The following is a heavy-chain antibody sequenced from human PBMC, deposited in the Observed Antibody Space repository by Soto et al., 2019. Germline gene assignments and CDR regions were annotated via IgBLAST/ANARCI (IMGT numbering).Heavy chain of an antibody. J-gene: IGHJ4*02. D-gene: IGHD6-13*01. Sequence: PGGSLRLSCAASGFTFSSYSMNWVRQAPGKGLEWVSSISSNGNYIYYADSVKGRFTISRDNAKNSLYLQMDSLSAEDTAVYYCAREEQQLVIDYWGQGTLVTVSS. CDR1: GFTFSSYS. V-gene: IGHV3-21*01. CDR3: AREEQQLVIDY. CDR2: ISSNGNYI.